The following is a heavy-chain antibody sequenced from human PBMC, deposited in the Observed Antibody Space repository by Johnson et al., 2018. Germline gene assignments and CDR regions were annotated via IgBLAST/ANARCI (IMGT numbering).Heavy chain of an antibody. Sequence: VQLVESGGGLVQPGRSLRLSCAASGFTFDDYAMHWVRQAPGKGLEWVSGISWNSGSIGYADSVKGRFTISRDNAKNSLYLQMNSLRAEDTAVYYCATRITTGEDFQHWGQGTLVTVSS. CDR3: ATRITTGEDFQH. J-gene: IGHJ1*01. CDR1: GFTFDDYA. V-gene: IGHV3-9*01. D-gene: IGHD3-10*01. CDR2: ISWNSGSI.